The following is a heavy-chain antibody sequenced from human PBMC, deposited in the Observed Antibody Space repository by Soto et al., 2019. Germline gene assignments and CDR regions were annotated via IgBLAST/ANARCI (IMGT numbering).Heavy chain of an antibody. Sequence: EVQLLESGGGLVQPGGSLRLSCAASGFTFSSYAMSWVRQAPGKGLEWVSAISGSGGSTYYADSVKGRFTISRDNSKNTLYLQMNSLRAEDTAVYYCAKGDPNCSSTSCYVVDYWGQGTLVTVSS. CDR2: ISGSGGST. CDR3: AKGDPNCSSTSCYVVDY. V-gene: IGHV3-23*01. J-gene: IGHJ4*02. CDR1: GFTFSSYA. D-gene: IGHD2-2*01.